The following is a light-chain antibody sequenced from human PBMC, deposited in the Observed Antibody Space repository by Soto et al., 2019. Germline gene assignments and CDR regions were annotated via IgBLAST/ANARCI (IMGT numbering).Light chain of an antibody. CDR1: QSGSSW. V-gene: IGKV1-5*01. CDR2: DAS. J-gene: IGKJ2*01. Sequence: DIQMTQSPSTLSASVGDRVTITCRASQSGSSWLAWYQQRPGKAPKLLIYDASSLESGVPSRFSGSGSGTEFTLTISSLQPDDFATYYCHQYNSYSPTFGQGTKLEIK. CDR3: HQYNSYSPT.